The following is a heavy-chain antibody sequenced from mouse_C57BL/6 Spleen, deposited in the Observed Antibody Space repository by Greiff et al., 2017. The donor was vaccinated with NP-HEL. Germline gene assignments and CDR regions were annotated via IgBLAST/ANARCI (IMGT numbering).Heavy chain of an antibody. V-gene: IGHV2-9-1*01. CDR2: IWTGGGT. D-gene: IGHD2-1*01. J-gene: IGHJ4*01. CDR1: GFSLTSYA. Sequence: VHLVESGPGLVAPSQSLSITCTVSGFSLTSYAISWVRQPPGKGLEWLGVIWTGGGTNYNSALKSRLSISKDNSKSQVFLKMNSLQTDDTARYYCATNYGNPYYAMDYWGQGTSVTVSS. CDR3: ATNYGNPYYAMDY.